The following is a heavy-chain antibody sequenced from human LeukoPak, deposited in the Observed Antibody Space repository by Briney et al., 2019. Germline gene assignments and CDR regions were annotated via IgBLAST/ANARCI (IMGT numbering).Heavy chain of an antibody. D-gene: IGHD5-18*01. V-gene: IGHV3-23*01. CDR1: GFSFSSYA. Sequence: PGGSLRLSCAVSGFSFSSYAMGWVRQAPGKGLECVSIISDHNTWYADSVKGRFTISRDNSKNTLYLQMNSLRGEDTAVYYCAKGRDSYGYGDFDYWGQGTLVTVSS. CDR3: AKGRDSYGYGDFDY. J-gene: IGHJ4*02. CDR2: ISDHNT.